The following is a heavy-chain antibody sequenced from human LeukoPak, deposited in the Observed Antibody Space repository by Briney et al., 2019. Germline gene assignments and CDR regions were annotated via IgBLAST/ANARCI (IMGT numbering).Heavy chain of an antibody. V-gene: IGHV1-46*01. J-gene: IGHJ6*02. CDR2: INPSGGST. CDR3: AIMRYYYGSGSYSYYGMDV. Sequence: GASVKVSCKASGYTFTSYYMHWVRQAPGQGLEWMGIINPSGGSTSYAQKFQGRVTMTRDTSTSTVYMELSSLRSEDTTVYYCAIMRYYYGSGSYSYYGMDVWGQGTTVTVS. CDR1: GYTFTSYY. D-gene: IGHD3-10*01.